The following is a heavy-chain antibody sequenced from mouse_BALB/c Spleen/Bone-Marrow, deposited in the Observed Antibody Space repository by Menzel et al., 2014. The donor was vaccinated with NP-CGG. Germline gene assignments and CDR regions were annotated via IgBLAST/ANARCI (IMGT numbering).Heavy chain of an antibody. CDR2: LSSGGSYT. CDR1: GFTFSSYA. D-gene: IGHD2-14*01. CDR3: AREVRQGAWFAY. J-gene: IGHJ3*01. V-gene: IGHV5-9-4*01. Sequence: EVKVEESGGDLVKPGGSLKLSCAASGFTFSSYAMSWVRQSPEKRLEWVAELSSGGSYTYYPDTVTGRFTISRDNAKKTPYLEMSSLRSEDTAMYYCAREVRQGAWFAYWGQGTLVTVSA.